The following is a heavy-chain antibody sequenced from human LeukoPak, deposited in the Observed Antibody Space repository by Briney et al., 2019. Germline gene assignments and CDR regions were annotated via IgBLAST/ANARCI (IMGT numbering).Heavy chain of an antibody. Sequence: PSETLSLTCTVSGGSISSYYWSWIRQPPEKGLEWIGYISYSGSTNYNPSLKRRVSISVDTSKNQFSLKLSSVTAADTAVYYCARGRGYDYVWGSYRYTKYYFDYWGQGTLVTVSS. CDR3: ARGRGYDYVWGSYRYTKYYFDY. CDR1: GGSISSYY. V-gene: IGHV4-59*12. D-gene: IGHD3-16*02. J-gene: IGHJ4*02. CDR2: ISYSGST.